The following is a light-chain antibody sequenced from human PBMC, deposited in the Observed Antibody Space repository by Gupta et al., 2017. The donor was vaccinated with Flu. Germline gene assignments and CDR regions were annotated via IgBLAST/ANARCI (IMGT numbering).Light chain of an antibody. Sequence: QSVLPQPPSASGTPGQRGTISCSGISSTIGSNTVNWYQLRPGTAPNLLIYSNNQRPSGVPDRFSGSKSGTSASLAISGLQSEDEADYYCAAWDDSLNGYVFGTGTKVTVL. J-gene: IGLJ1*01. CDR1: SSTIGSNT. CDR3: AAWDDSLNGYV. V-gene: IGLV1-44*01. CDR2: SNN.